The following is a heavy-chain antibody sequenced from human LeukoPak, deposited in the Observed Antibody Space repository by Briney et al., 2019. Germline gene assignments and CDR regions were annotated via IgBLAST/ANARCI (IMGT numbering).Heavy chain of an antibody. CDR1: GFNLDDYA. CDR3: VKDLRLDLHLDTFHI. Sequence: PGRSLRLSCAASGFNLDDYAMHWVRQAPGEGLEWVSSISWDSGSSVYVDSVKGRFTISRDNAKNSLYLQMDSLTPEDSALYYCVKDLRLDLHLDTFHIWGRGTRVTVSS. V-gene: IGHV3-9*01. D-gene: IGHD1-1*01. J-gene: IGHJ3*02. CDR2: ISWDSGSS.